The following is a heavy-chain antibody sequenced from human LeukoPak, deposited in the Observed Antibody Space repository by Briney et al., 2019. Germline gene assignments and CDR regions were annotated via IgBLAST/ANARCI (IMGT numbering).Heavy chain of an antibody. CDR1: GFTFSSYG. J-gene: IGHJ4*02. Sequence: PGGSLRLSCAASGFTFSSYGMHWVRQAPGKGLEWVAVIWYDGSNKYYADSVKGRFTVSRDDAKNSLYLQMNSLRVEDTAVYYCAKNGGSFDYWGQGTLVTVSS. CDR3: AKNGGSFDY. CDR2: IWYDGSNK. V-gene: IGHV3-33*03. D-gene: IGHD1-26*01.